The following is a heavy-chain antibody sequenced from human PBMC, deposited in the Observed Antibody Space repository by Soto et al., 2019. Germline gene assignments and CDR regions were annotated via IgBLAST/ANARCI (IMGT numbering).Heavy chain of an antibody. Sequence: QVQLQQWGAGLLKPSETLSLTCAVYGGSFSGYYWSWIRQPPGKGLEWLGEINHSGSTNYNPSLKSRVTISVDTSKNQFSLKLSSVTAADTAVYYCARGRGIAVARRWFDPWGQGTLVTVSS. CDR2: INHSGST. CDR1: GGSFSGYY. CDR3: ARGRGIAVARRWFDP. V-gene: IGHV4-34*01. J-gene: IGHJ5*02. D-gene: IGHD6-19*01.